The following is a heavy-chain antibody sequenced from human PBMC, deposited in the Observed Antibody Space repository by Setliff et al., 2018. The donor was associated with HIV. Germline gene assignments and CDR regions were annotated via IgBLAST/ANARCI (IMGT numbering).Heavy chain of an antibody. CDR3: ARERAALHYFDY. D-gene: IGHD6-13*01. CDR2: ISHSGGT. V-gene: IGHV4-34*01. Sequence: SETLSLTCAVFGGSLSGYYWNWIRQSPGKGLEWIGKISHSGGTNYNPSLRSRLTMSMDTPKNQVSLKLNSVTAADTAVYYCARERAALHYFDYWGQGTLVTVSS. J-gene: IGHJ4*02. CDR1: GGSLSGYY.